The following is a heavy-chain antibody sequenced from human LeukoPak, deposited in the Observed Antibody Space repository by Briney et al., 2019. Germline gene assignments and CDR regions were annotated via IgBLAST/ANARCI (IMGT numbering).Heavy chain of an antibody. CDR1: GYSFTTYW. D-gene: IGHD6-6*01. J-gene: IGHJ4*02. CDR3: ARRAADSSSLGY. CDR2: IYPGDSET. V-gene: IGHV5-51*01. Sequence: GESLKISCKGSGYSFTTYWIGWVRQMPGKGLEWMGIIYPGDSETKYSPSFQSQVTISADKSINTAYLQWSSLKASDTATYYCARRAADSSSLGYWGQGTLVTVSS.